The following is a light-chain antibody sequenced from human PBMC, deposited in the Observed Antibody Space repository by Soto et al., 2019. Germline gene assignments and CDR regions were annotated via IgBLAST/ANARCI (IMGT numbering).Light chain of an antibody. Sequence: EIVLTQSAGTLSLSPGERATLSCRASQSVSSSYLAWYQQKPGQAPRLLIYDASSRATGIPDRFSGSGSGTDFTLTISSLQSEDFAVYYCQQYNNWPPITFGQGTRLEIK. V-gene: IGKV3-20*01. CDR2: DAS. CDR1: QSVSSSY. J-gene: IGKJ5*01. CDR3: QQYNNWPPIT.